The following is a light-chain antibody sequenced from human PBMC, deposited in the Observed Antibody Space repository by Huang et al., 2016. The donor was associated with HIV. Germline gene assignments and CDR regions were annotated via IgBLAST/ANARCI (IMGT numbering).Light chain of an antibody. V-gene: IGKV4-1*01. CDR1: QSVYASSTSKDY. Sequence: DIIMSQSPESLTVSLGESATLNCRSSQSVYASSTSKDYMAWFQKKPGQPPKLLLFWASSREVGGPDRFSGSGSGTHFTLTIANLQPEDAAIYYCQQYYSLPQTFGQGTRV. CDR2: WAS. CDR3: QQYYSLPQT. J-gene: IGKJ1*01.